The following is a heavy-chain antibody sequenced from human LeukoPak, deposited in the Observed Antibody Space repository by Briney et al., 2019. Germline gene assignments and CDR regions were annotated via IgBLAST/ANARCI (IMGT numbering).Heavy chain of an antibody. CDR2: INPNSGGT. V-gene: IGHV1-2*02. D-gene: IGHD6-13*01. Sequence: GASVNASCKASRYTFTDYYMHWVRQAPGQGLEYMGWINPNSGGTNYTQKFQGRVTMTRDTSISTVYMELSRLTSDDTAVYFCARGPWEQQLVPGSYWGQGTLVTVSS. CDR1: RYTFTDYY. CDR3: ARGPWEQQLVPGSY. J-gene: IGHJ4*02.